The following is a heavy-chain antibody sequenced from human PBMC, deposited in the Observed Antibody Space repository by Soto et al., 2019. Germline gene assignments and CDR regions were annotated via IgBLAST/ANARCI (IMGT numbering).Heavy chain of an antibody. CDR1: GGSISSGGYY. CDR2: IYYSGST. V-gene: IGHV4-31*03. CDR3: ARATWSGYYTGIDWFDP. J-gene: IGHJ5*02. D-gene: IGHD3-3*01. Sequence: QVQLQESGPGLVKPSQTLSLTCTVSGGSISSGGYYWSWIRQHPGKGLEWIGYIYYSGSTYYNPSLTSRVTISVDTSKNQFSLKLSSVTAADTAVYYCARATWSGYYTGIDWFDPWGQGTLVTVSS.